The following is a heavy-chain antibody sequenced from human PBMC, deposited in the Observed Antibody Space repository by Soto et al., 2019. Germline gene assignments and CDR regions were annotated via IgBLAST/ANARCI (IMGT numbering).Heavy chain of an antibody. V-gene: IGHV1-8*01. D-gene: IGHD3-9*01. Sequence: QVQLVQSGAEVKKPGASVKVSCTASGYTFTSYDINWVRQATGQGLEWMGWMNPNSGNTGYAQKFQGRVTMTRNTSISTAYMELSSLRSEDTAVYYCARDPPYDILTGSYYYYGMDVWGQGTTVTVSS. CDR2: MNPNSGNT. CDR1: GYTFTSYD. CDR3: ARDPPYDILTGSYYYYGMDV. J-gene: IGHJ6*02.